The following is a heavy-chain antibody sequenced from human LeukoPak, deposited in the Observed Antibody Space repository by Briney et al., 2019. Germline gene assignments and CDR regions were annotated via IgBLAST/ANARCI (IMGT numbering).Heavy chain of an antibody. V-gene: IGHV1-3*01. J-gene: IGHJ3*02. CDR1: GYTFTSYA. Sequence: ASVKVSCKASGYTFTSYAMHWVRQAPGQGLEGVGLINAGNGNSKYSQQFQGRVTITRDTNGSTAYMELNSLRSEDTAVYYFARGVSIASSEGILDIWGQGTMVTVSS. CDR3: ARGVSIASSEGILDI. D-gene: IGHD6-13*01. CDR2: INAGNGNS.